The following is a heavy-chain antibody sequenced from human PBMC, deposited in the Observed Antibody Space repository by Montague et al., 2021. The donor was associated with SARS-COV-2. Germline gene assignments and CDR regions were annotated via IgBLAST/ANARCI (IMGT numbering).Heavy chain of an antibody. V-gene: IGHV3-23*03. CDR3: AKDPVPVAGRYSDY. Sequence: SLRLSLSASGFTFNNYAMNWVRQAPGKGLEWVSVIASGGRSTFYADSVKGRFTISRDNSKDTLYLQMYSLRPEDTAIYYCAKDPVPVAGRYSDYWGQGTLVTVPS. D-gene: IGHD6-19*01. J-gene: IGHJ4*02. CDR1: GFTFNNYA. CDR2: IASGGRST.